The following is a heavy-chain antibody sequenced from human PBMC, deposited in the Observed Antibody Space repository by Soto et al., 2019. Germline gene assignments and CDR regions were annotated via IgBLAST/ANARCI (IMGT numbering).Heavy chain of an antibody. D-gene: IGHD2-2*01. CDR1: GGSVSSGSYY. CDR2: IYYSGST. CDR3: ARADCSSTSCSWRDYYGMDV. V-gene: IGHV4-61*01. Sequence: SETLSLTCTVSGGSVSSGSYYWSWIRQPPGKGLEWIGYIYYSGSTNYNPSLKSRVTISVDTSKNQFSLKLSSVTAADTAVYYCARADCSSTSCSWRDYYGMDVWGQGTTVTSP. J-gene: IGHJ6*02.